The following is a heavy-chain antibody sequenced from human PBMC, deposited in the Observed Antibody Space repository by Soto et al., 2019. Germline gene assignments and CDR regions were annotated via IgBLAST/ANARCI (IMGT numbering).Heavy chain of an antibody. J-gene: IGHJ6*03. CDR2: ISGSGGST. CDR3: AKEYSNYDYYYYYMDV. V-gene: IGHV3-23*01. D-gene: IGHD4-4*01. CDR1: GFTFSSYA. Sequence: GGSLRLSCAASGFTFSSYAMSWVRQAPGKGLEWVSAISGSGGSTYYADSVKGRFTISRDNSKNTLYLQMNSLRAEDTALYYCAKEYSNYDYYYYYMDVWGKGTTVTVSS.